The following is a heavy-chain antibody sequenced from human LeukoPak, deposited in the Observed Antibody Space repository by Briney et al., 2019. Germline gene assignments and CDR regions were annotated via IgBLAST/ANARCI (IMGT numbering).Heavy chain of an antibody. V-gene: IGHV3-23*01. CDR2: ISGSGGSA. J-gene: IGHJ4*02. Sequence: GGSLRLSCEASAFTFSSYWMSWVRQAPGKGLEWVSAISGSGGSAYYADSVKGRFTISRDNSKNTLYLQMNSLRAEDTAVYYCAKGRALTAGTSPGHDSWGQGTLVTVSS. D-gene: IGHD6-13*01. CDR3: AKGRALTAGTSPGHDS. CDR1: AFTFSSYW.